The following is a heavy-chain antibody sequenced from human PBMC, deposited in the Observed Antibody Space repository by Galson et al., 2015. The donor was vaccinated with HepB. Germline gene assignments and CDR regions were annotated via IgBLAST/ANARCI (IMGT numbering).Heavy chain of an antibody. CDR1: GDSVSSNSAA. Sequence: CAISGDSVSSNSAAWNWIRQSPSRGLEWLGRTYYRSKWYNDYAVSVKSRITINPDTSKNQFSLQLNSVTPEDTAVYYCARGSIVPYEALNWFDPWGQGTLVTVSS. CDR3: ARGSIVPYEALNWFDP. D-gene: IGHD2-8*01. CDR2: TYYRSKWYN. V-gene: IGHV6-1*01. J-gene: IGHJ5*02.